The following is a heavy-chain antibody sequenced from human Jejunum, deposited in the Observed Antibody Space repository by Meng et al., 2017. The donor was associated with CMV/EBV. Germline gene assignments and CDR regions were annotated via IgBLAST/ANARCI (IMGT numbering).Heavy chain of an antibody. Sequence: HGMNWVRQAPVKGLEWISSISVGATVLNYADSVRGRFTISRDNAKNSLYLQMNSLRVEDTAVYYCAKRINLGRGRIMDYYGMDVWGQGTTVTVSS. CDR1: HG. CDR2: ISVGATVL. J-gene: IGHJ6*02. V-gene: IGHV3-48*04. D-gene: IGHD3-10*01. CDR3: AKRINLGRGRIMDYYGMDV.